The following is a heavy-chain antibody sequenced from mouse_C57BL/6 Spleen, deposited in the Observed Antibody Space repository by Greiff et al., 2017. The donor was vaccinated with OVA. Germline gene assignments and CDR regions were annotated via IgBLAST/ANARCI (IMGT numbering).Heavy chain of an antibody. CDR1: GYTFTSYN. J-gene: IGHJ4*01. V-gene: IGHV1-12*01. CDR3: AREAYYGSSPYAMDY. CDR2: IYPGNGDT. D-gene: IGHD1-1*01. Sequence: LQESGAELVRPGASVKMSCKASGYTFTSYNMHWVKQTPRQGLEWIGAIYPGNGDTSYNQKFKGKATLTVDKSSSTAYMQLSSLTSEDSAVYFCAREAYYGSSPYAMDYWGQGTSVTVSS.